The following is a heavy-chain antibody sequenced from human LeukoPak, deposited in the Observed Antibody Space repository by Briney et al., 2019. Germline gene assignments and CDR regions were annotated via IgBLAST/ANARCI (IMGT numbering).Heavy chain of an antibody. Sequence: SETLSLTCTVSGGSISSYYWSWIRQPPGKGLEWIGYIYYSGSTNYNPSLKSRVTISVDTSKNQFSLKLSSVTAADTAVYYCARQGGIAVAGYDWFDPWGQGTLVTVSS. CDR2: IYYSGST. V-gene: IGHV4-59*08. D-gene: IGHD6-19*01. CDR1: GGSISSYY. CDR3: ARQGGIAVAGYDWFDP. J-gene: IGHJ5*02.